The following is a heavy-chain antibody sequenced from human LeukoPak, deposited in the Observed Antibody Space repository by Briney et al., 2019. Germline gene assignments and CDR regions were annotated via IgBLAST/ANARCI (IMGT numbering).Heavy chain of an antibody. V-gene: IGHV3-11*01. D-gene: IGHD2-2*01. Sequence: GGSLRLSCAASGFTFSDYYMRWIRQAPGKGLEWVSYISSSGSTIYYADSVKGRFTISRDNAKNSLYLQMNSLRAEDTAVYYCARVLPLDYDGMDVWGQGTTVTVSS. J-gene: IGHJ6*02. CDR1: GFTFSDYY. CDR3: ARVLPLDYDGMDV. CDR2: ISSSGSTI.